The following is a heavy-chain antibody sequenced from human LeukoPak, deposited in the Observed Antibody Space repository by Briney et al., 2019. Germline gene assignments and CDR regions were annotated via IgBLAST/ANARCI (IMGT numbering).Heavy chain of an antibody. V-gene: IGHV3-23*01. J-gene: IGHJ4*02. CDR3: AKPACYNANCYTPRAPFDS. D-gene: IGHD2-2*02. CDR1: GFNFGSYT. CDR2: ISGSGGIT. Sequence: GGSLRLSCAASGFNFGSYTMNWVRQAPGKGLEWVSGISGSGGITYYADSVEGRFTISRDNSKNTLYLQMNSLRAEDTAVYYCAKPACYNANCYTPRAPFDSWGQGTLVTVSS.